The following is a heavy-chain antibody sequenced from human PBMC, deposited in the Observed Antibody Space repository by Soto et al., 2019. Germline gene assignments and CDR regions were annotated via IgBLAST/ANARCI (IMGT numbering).Heavy chain of an antibody. CDR3: AKQGRWLQSHFDY. V-gene: IGHV3-23*01. D-gene: IGHD5-12*01. CDR1: GFTFSSYA. CDR2: ISGSGGST. Sequence: GGSLRLSCAASGFTFSSYAMSWVRQAPGKGLEWVSAISGSGGSTYYADYVKGRFTISRDNSKNTLYLQMNSLRAEDTAVYYCAKQGRWLQSHFDYWGQGTLVTVSS. J-gene: IGHJ4*02.